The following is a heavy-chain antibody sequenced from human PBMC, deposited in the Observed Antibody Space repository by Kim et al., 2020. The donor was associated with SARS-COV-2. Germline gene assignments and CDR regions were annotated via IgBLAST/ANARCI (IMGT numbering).Heavy chain of an antibody. CDR1: GFTFSSYG. J-gene: IGHJ6*02. D-gene: IGHD3-10*01. CDR2: ISYDGSNK. CDR3: AKDQLLWFGELLSGYYYGMDV. V-gene: IGHV3-30*18. Sequence: GGSLRLSCAASGFTFSSYGMHWVRQAPGKGLEWVAVISYDGSNKYYADSVKGRFTISRDNSKNTLYLQMNSLRAEDTAVYYCAKDQLLWFGELLSGYYYGMDVWGQGTTVTVSS.